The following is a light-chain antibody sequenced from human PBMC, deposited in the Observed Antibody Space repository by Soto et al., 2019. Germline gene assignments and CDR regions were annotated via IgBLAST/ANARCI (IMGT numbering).Light chain of an antibody. CDR3: GTWDISLSAGV. CDR2: DNN. V-gene: IGLV1-51*01. Sequence: QSVLTQPPSMSAAPGQKVTISGSGSSSNIGKNYVSWYQQLPGTAPKLLIYDNNKRASGIPDRFSGSKSGTSATLGITGLQTGDEADYYCGTWDISLSAGVFVGGTKVTVL. J-gene: IGLJ2*01. CDR1: SSNIGKNY.